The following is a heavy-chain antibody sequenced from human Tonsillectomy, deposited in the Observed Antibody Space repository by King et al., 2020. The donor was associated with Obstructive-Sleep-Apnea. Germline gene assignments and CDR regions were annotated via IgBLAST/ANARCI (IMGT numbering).Heavy chain of an antibody. CDR2: IFDSGNT. Sequence: QLQESGPGLVKPSETLSLTCTVSGGSISRSGYYWGWFRQPPGKGLEWIGSIFDSGNTYYNPSLKSRVTISVDTSKNQFSLRLSSVTAADTAVCHCARAGAWGSSSSWYDRWGQGTLVTVSS. CDR1: GGSISRSGYY. D-gene: IGHD6-13*01. V-gene: IGHV4-39*07. CDR3: ARAGAWGSSSSWYDR. J-gene: IGHJ5*02.